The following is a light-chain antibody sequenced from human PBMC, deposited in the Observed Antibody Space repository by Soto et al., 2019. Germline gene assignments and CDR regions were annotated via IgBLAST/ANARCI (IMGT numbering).Light chain of an antibody. CDR2: DVT. Sequence: QSVLTQPPSASGSPGQSVTISCTGASSDVGGYNFVSWYQQHPGKAPKLMIYDVTERPSGVPDRFSGSKSGNTASLTVSGLQAEDEADYYYSSYAGSRTPVVFGGGTKLTVL. J-gene: IGLJ2*01. V-gene: IGLV2-8*01. CDR3: SSYAGSRTPVV. CDR1: SSDVGGYNF.